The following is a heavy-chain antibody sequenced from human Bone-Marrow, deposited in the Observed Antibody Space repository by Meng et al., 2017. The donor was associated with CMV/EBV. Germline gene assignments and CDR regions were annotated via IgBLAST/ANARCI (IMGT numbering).Heavy chain of an antibody. CDR3: ARVGGSGSFDY. V-gene: IGHV3-30-3*01. CDR1: GFTFSSYA. J-gene: IGHJ4*02. D-gene: IGHD3-10*01. Sequence: GGSLRLSCAASGFTFSSYAMHWVRQAPGKGQEWVAVISYDGSNKYYADFVKGRFTISRDNAKNSLYLQMNSLRVEDTAVYYCARVGGSGSFDYWGQGTLVTVSS. CDR2: ISYDGSNK.